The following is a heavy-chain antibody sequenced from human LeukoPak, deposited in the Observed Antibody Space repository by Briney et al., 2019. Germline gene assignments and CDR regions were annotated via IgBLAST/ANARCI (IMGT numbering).Heavy chain of an antibody. Sequence: SETLSLTCTVSGGSISSSSYYWGWLRQPPGTGLEWLRSIYYSGSTYYNPSLKSRVTISVDTSKNQFSLKLSSVTAADTAVYYCARDIVVVPAAIRVYNWFDPWGQGTRVTVSS. D-gene: IGHD2-2*02. CDR1: GGSISSSSYY. J-gene: IGHJ5*02. V-gene: IGHV4-39*07. CDR3: ARDIVVVPAAIRVYNWFDP. CDR2: IYYSGST.